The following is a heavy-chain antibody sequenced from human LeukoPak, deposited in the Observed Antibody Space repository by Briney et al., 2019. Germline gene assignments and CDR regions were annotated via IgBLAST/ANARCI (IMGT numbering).Heavy chain of an antibody. Sequence: GASVKVSCKASGYTFTSYYMHWVRQAPGQGLEWMGKINPSGGSTSYAQKFQGRVTMTRDMSTSTVYMELSSLRSEDTGVYYCAREVYNWNDDYWGQGTLVTVSS. D-gene: IGHD1-1*01. CDR2: INPSGGST. CDR3: AREVYNWNDDY. V-gene: IGHV1-46*01. CDR1: GYTFTSYY. J-gene: IGHJ4*02.